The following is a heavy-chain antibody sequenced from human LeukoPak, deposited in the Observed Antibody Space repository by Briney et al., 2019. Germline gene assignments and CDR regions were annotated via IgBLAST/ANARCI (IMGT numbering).Heavy chain of an antibody. Sequence: PGGSLRLSCAASGSTFSSYAMSWVRQAPGKGLEWVSAISGSGGSTYYADSVKGRFTISRDNSKNTLYLQMNSLRAEDTAVYYCAKDPILRRYYYYYMDVWGKGTTVTVSS. CDR1: GSTFSSYA. V-gene: IGHV3-23*01. D-gene: IGHD3-16*01. J-gene: IGHJ6*03. CDR3: AKDPILRRYYYYYMDV. CDR2: ISGSGGST.